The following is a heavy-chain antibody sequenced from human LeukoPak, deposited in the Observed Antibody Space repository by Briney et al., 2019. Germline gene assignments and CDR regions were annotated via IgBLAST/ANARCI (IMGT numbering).Heavy chain of an antibody. J-gene: IGHJ6*03. CDR1: GGSISSGSDY. CDR2: IYTSGST. D-gene: IGHD3-10*01. V-gene: IGHV4-61*02. Sequence: SETLSLTCTVSGGSISSGSDYWSWIRQPAGKGLEWIGRIYTSGSTNYNPSLKSRVTMSVDTSKNQFSLKLSSVTAADTAVYYCAREGSNLLWFGERMGYYYYMDVWGKGTTVTISS. CDR3: AREGSNLLWFGERMGYYYYMDV.